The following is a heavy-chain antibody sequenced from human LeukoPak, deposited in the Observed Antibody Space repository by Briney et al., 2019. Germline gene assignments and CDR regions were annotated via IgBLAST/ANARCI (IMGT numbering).Heavy chain of an antibody. CDR3: ARLRREVGATRYYFDY. V-gene: IGHV4-38-2*01. D-gene: IGHD1-26*01. Sequence: PSETLSLTCAVSGYSISSGYYWGWIRQPPGKGLEWIGSIYHSGSTYYNPSLKSRVTISVDTSQNQFSLKLSSVTAADTAVYYCARLRREVGATRYYFDYWGQGTLVTVSS. CDR1: GYSISSGYY. CDR2: IYHSGST. J-gene: IGHJ4*02.